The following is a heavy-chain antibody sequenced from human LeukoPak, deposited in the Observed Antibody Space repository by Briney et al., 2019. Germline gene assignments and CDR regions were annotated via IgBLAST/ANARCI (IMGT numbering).Heavy chain of an antibody. CDR3: ARVATGTTRAFDI. D-gene: IGHD1-7*01. Sequence: PGGSLRLSCAASGFTFSSYWMSWVRQAPGKGLEWVANIKQDGSEKYYVDSVKGRFTISRDNAKNSLYLQMNSLRAEDTAVYYCARVATGTTRAFDIWGQGTMVTVSS. V-gene: IGHV3-7*01. J-gene: IGHJ3*02. CDR1: GFTFSSYW. CDR2: IKQDGSEK.